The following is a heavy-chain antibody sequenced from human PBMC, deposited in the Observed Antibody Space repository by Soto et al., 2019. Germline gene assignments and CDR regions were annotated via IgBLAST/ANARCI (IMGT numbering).Heavy chain of an antibody. CDR3: AKDSDIVALDYYYGMDV. D-gene: IGHD2-15*01. V-gene: IGHV3-30*18. CDR1: GFTFSSYG. Sequence: PGGSLRLSCAASGFTFSSYGMHWVRQAPGKGLEWVAVISYDGSNKYYADSVKGRFTISRDNSKNTLYLQMNSLRAEDTAVYYCAKDSDIVALDYYYGMDVWGQGTTVTVSS. J-gene: IGHJ6*02. CDR2: ISYDGSNK.